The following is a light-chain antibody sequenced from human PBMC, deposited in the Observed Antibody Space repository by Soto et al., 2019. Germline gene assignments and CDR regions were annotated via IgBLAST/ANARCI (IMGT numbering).Light chain of an antibody. Sequence: IQLTQSPSSLSASVGDRVNITCRASRTISNYLNWYQHKPGLAPKLLVYAASSLHTGVPSRFSGSGSGTDFTLTITHLEPEDVATYYCHQTYTVLWTFGQGTRVEMK. CDR1: RTISNY. CDR3: HQTYTVLWT. J-gene: IGKJ1*01. V-gene: IGKV1-39*01. CDR2: AAS.